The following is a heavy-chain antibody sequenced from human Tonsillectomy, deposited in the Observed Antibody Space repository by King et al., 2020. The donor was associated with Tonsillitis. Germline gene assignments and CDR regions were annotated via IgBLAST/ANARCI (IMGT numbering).Heavy chain of an antibody. J-gene: IGHJ4*02. CDR1: GGSISSGGYY. CDR2: IYHGGST. CDR3: ARASGGNEAPDY. Sequence: VQLQESGPGLVKPSQTLPLTCTVSGGSISSGGYYWSWIRQRPGKGLEWIGYIYHGGSTYYNPSLESRVTLSVDTSKNQFSLKLSSVTTADTAVYYCARASGGNEAPDYWGQGTLVTVSS. V-gene: IGHV4-31*03. D-gene: IGHD1-1*01.